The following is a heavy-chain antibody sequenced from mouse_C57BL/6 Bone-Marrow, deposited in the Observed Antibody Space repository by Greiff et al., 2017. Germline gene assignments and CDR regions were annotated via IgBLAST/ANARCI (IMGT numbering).Heavy chain of an antibody. CDR3: ARGGGLRRYYFDY. D-gene: IGHD2-2*01. J-gene: IGHJ2*01. CDR1: GYSITSGYD. Sequence: EVQLVESGPGMVKPSQSLSLTCTVTGYSITSGYDWHWIRHFPGNNLEWMGYISYSGSTNYNPSLKSRISITHDTSKNHFFLKLNSVTTEDTSTYYCARGGGLRRYYFDYWGQGTTLTVSS. V-gene: IGHV3-1*01. CDR2: ISYSGST.